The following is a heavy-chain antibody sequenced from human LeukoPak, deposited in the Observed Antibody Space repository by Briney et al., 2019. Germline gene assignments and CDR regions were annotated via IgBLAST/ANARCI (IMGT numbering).Heavy chain of an antibody. J-gene: IGHJ4*02. CDR3: AKDISPGDIVVVPAAPSFDY. CDR2: ISWNSGSI. D-gene: IGHD2-2*01. V-gene: IGHV3-9*01. CDR1: GFTFDDYA. Sequence: PGGSLRLSCAASGFTFDDYAMHWVRQAPEKGLEWVSGISWNSGSIGYADSVKGRFTISRDNAKNSLYLQMNSLRAEDTALYYCAKDISPGDIVVVPAAPSFDYWGQGTLVTVSS.